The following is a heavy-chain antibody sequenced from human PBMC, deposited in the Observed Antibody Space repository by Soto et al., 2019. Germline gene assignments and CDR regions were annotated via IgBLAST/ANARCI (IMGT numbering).Heavy chain of an antibody. D-gene: IGHD2-2*01. CDR3: ARVGGGYQLLHAFDI. CDR1: GFTFSGYS. V-gene: IGHV3-21*01. J-gene: IGHJ3*02. CDR2: ISSSSSYI. Sequence: PGGSLRLSCAASGFTFSGYSMNWVRQAPGKGLEWVSSISSSSSYIYYADSVKGRFTISRDNAKNSLYLQMNSLRAEDTAVYYCARVGGGYQLLHAFDIWGQGIMVTVSS.